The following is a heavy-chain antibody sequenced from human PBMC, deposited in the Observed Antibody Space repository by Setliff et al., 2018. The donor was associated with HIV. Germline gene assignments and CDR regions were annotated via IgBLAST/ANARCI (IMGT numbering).Heavy chain of an antibody. Sequence: ASVKVSCKTSGYIFSGYYLHWLRRAPGQGLEWMGWINYNNGDTQYADEFQGRVTMTRDTSTSTVYVDLNRLTSDDTAVYYCALANIVSTARWNHWGRGTLVTVPQ. D-gene: IGHD3-16*02. CDR2: INYNNGDT. CDR3: ALANIVSTARWNH. V-gene: IGHV1-2*02. CDR1: GYIFSGYY. J-gene: IGHJ5*02.